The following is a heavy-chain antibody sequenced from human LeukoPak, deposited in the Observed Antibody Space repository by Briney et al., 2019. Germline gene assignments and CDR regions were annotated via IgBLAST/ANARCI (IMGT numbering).Heavy chain of an antibody. J-gene: IGHJ4*02. CDR1: GFTFSDYY. V-gene: IGHV3-11*06. CDR3: ARFELDSGGYASNFDS. D-gene: IGHD3-22*01. CDR2: SSGSSSHT. Sequence: GGSLRLSCVVSGFTFSDYYMNWIRQAPGKGLEWLSYSSGSSSHTLYADSVKSRFTISRDNTKNSLYLQMNTLRAEDTAVYYCARFELDSGGYASNFDSWGQGTLVTVSS.